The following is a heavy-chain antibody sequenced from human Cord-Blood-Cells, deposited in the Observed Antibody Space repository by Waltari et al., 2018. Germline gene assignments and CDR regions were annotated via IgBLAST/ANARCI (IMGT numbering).Heavy chain of an antibody. CDR1: GGSFSGYY. V-gene: IGHV4-34*01. CDR3: ARLGVVVPAAQRLYYFDY. Sequence: QVQLQQWGAGLVKPSETLSLTCAVYGGSFSGYYWSWIRQLPGKGLEWNGEINHTGSTNYNPSLKSRVTISVDTSKNQFSLKLSSVTAADTAVYYCARLGVVVPAAQRLYYFDYWGQGTLVTVSS. D-gene: IGHD2-2*01. CDR2: INHTGST. J-gene: IGHJ4*02.